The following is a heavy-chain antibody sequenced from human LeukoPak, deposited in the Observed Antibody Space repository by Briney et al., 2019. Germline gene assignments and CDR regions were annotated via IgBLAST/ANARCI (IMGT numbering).Heavy chain of an antibody. D-gene: IGHD2-2*01. CDR1: AFTFSSYS. J-gene: IGHJ5*02. CDR2: ISSSSSYI. CDR3: ASNIVVVPAAANWFDP. V-gene: IGHV3-21*01. Sequence: GGSLRLSCAASAFTFSSYSMNWVRQAPGKGLEWVSSISSSSSYIYYADSVKGRFTISRDNAKNSLYLQMNSLRAEDTAVYYCASNIVVVPAAANWFDPWGQGTLVTVSS.